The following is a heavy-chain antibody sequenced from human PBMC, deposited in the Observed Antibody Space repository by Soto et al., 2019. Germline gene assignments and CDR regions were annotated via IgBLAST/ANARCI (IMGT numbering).Heavy chain of an antibody. V-gene: IGHV4-34*01. CDR3: ARVGRRAAAGTGYFDY. J-gene: IGHJ4*02. CDR2: INHSGST. Sequence: PSETLSLTCAVYGGSFSGYYWSWIRQPPGKGLEWIGEINHSGSTNYNPSLKSRVTISVDTSKNQFSLKLSSVTAADTAVYYCARVGRRAAAGTGYFDYWGQGTLVTXSS. CDR1: GGSFSGYY. D-gene: IGHD6-13*01.